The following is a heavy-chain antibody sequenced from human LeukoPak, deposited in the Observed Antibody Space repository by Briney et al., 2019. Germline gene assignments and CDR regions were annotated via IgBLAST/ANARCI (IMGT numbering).Heavy chain of an antibody. J-gene: IGHJ3*02. D-gene: IGHD3-10*01. Sequence: PTETLSLTCSVSGGSISSKNYYWAWIRQPPGKGLEWIGSVYFTGATNYSPPLQSRVTISGDTSKNQISLKLNSVTAADTAVYYCARGLLWFGVVHAFDIWGQGTMVTVSS. CDR1: GGSISSKNYY. CDR2: VYFTGAT. V-gene: IGHV4-39*01. CDR3: ARGLLWFGVVHAFDI.